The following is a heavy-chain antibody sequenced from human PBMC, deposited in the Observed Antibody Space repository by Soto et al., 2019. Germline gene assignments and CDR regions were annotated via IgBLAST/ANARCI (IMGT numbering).Heavy chain of an antibody. V-gene: IGHV1-46*01. CDR2: INPSGGNT. CDR3: ARDHSIASSGAWWLDP. Sequence: ASVKVSCKASGYTFTNNYIHCARRAPGQGLEWMGTINPSGGNTNYAQKFQGRVTMTRDTSTSTAYMELSSLTSEDTAVYYCARDHSIASSGAWWLDPWGQGTLVTVSS. CDR1: GYTFTNNY. D-gene: IGHD6-13*01. J-gene: IGHJ5*02.